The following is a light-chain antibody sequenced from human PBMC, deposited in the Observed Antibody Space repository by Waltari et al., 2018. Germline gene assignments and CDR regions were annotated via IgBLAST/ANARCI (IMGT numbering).Light chain of an antibody. J-gene: IGLJ3*02. V-gene: IGLV3-19*01. CDR3: HSRDSTSTRV. Sequence: SSELNQDPAVSVALGQTVKITCQGDSLRQFSASWYQQTPGQAPILVLYGPDHRPSGIPGRFSGSTSGGTASLTITGAQAEDEAVYYCHSRDSTSTRVFGGGTRLTV. CDR1: SLRQFS. CDR2: GPD.